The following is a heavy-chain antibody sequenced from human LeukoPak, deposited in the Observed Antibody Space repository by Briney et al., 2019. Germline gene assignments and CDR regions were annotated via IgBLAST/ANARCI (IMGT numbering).Heavy chain of an antibody. Sequence: PGGSLRLSCAASGFTFSTYEMNWVRQAPGKGLEWVSSITTSSTYISYADSVKGRFTISRHNAKNSLYLQMHSLRDEDTAVYYCARLSSDYYGMDVWGQGTTVTVSS. J-gene: IGHJ6*02. CDR3: ARLSSDYYGMDV. CDR1: GFTFSTYE. V-gene: IGHV3-21*01. CDR2: ITTSSTYI. D-gene: IGHD3-10*01.